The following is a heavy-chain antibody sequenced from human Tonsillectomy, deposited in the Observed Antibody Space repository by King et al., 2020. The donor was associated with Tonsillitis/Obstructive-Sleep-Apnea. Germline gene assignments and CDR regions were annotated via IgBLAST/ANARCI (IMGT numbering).Heavy chain of an antibody. V-gene: IGHV3-53*01. CDR3: ARDGELQWLATFDY. J-gene: IGHJ4*02. Sequence: QLVQSGGGLIQPGGSLRLSCAVSGFSVSNNYMSWVRQAPGKGLEWVSVIYGGDKTHYADSVKGRFTISRDISQNTVYLQMNSLRVEDTAVYYCARDGELQWLATFDYWGRGTLVIVSS. CDR2: IYGGDKT. CDR1: GFSVSNNY. D-gene: IGHD6-19*01.